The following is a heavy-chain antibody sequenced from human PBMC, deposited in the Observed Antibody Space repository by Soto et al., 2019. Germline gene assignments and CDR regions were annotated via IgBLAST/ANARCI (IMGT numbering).Heavy chain of an antibody. V-gene: IGHV6-1*01. CDR1: GDSVSSNSAA. J-gene: IGHJ4*02. CDR3: AREGPCGGDCYFFDY. CDR2: TYYRSKWYN. D-gene: IGHD2-21*02. Sequence: QVQLQQSGPGLVKPSQTLSLTCAISGDSVSSNSAAWNWIRQSPSRGLEWLGRTYYRSKWYNDXXVSVKSRITIXXDXSXXQFSLQLNSVTPEDTAVYYCAREGPCGGDCYFFDYWGQGTLVTVSS.